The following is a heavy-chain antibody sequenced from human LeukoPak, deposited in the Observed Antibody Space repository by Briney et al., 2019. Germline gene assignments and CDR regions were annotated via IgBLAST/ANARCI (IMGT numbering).Heavy chain of an antibody. V-gene: IGHV3-23*01. D-gene: IGHD2-8*02. Sequence: GGSLRLSCAVSGFTFSSYDMSWVRQPPGKGLEWVSSIFPSGGEIHYADSVRGRFTISRDNSKSTLSLQMNSLRAEDTAIYYCATYRQVLLPFESWGQGTLVTVSS. CDR1: GFTFSSYD. CDR2: IFPSGGEI. J-gene: IGHJ4*02. CDR3: ATYRQVLLPFES.